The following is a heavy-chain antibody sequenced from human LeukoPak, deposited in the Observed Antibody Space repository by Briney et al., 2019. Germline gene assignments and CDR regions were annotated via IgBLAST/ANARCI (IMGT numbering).Heavy chain of an antibody. CDR3: AKNGGPHGLDV. J-gene: IGHJ6*02. Sequence: GGSLRLSCAASGFAFSSIWMSWVRQAPGKGLEWVANIKHDGSETNNVDSVRGRFTISRDNAENSLHLQMNSPRVEDTALYYCAKNGGPHGLDVWGQGTTVTVSS. D-gene: IGHD3-16*01. V-gene: IGHV3-7*02. CDR2: IKHDGSET. CDR1: GFAFSSIW.